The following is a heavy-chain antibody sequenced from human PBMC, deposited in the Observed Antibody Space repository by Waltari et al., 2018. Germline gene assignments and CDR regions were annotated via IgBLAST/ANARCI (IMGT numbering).Heavy chain of an antibody. CDR2: ISYDGSNK. CDR1: GFTFRRYA. Sequence: QVQLVESGGGVVQPGRSLRLSCAASGFTFRRYAMHWVRLAPGKGLEWVAVISYDGSNKYYADSVKGRFTISRDNSKNTLYLQMNSLRAEDTAVYYCARAYSSGWGYYYYGMDVWGQGTTVTVSS. CDR3: ARAYSSGWGYYYYGMDV. D-gene: IGHD6-19*01. J-gene: IGHJ6*02. V-gene: IGHV3-30*01.